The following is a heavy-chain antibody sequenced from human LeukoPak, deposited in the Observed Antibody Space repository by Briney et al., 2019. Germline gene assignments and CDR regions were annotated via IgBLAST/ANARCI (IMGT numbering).Heavy chain of an antibody. CDR3: AKDIPGTSWFDP. J-gene: IGHJ5*02. CDR2: ISGDGGST. V-gene: IGHV3-43*02. D-gene: IGHD1-1*01. CDR1: GSTFDDYA. Sequence: PGGSLRLSCAASGSTFDDYAMHWVRQAPGKGLEWVSLISGDGGSTYYADSVKGRFTISRDNSKNSLYLQMNSLRTEDTALYYCAKDIPGTSWFDPWGQGTLVTVSS.